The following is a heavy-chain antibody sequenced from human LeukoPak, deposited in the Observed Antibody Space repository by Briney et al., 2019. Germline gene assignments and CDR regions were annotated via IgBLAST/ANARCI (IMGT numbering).Heavy chain of an antibody. CDR2: INHSGST. D-gene: IGHD3-3*01. CDR3: ARAGNLRFLEWLQDGMDV. V-gene: IGHV4-34*01. J-gene: IGHJ6*02. Sequence: SETLSLTCAVYGGSFSGYYWSWIRQPPGKGLEWIGEINHSGSTNYNPSLKSRVTISVDTSKNQFSLKLSSVTAADTAVYYCARAGNLRFLEWLQDGMDVWGQGTTVTVSS. CDR1: GGSFSGYY.